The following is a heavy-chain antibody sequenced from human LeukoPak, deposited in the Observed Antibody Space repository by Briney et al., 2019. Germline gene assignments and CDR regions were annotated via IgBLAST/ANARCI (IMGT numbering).Heavy chain of an antibody. CDR3: ARLFSGSLDY. J-gene: IGHJ4*02. D-gene: IGHD1-26*01. CDR2: IYSSGNT. CDR1: GGFISSYY. V-gene: IGHV4-59*01. Sequence: SETLSLNCTVSGGFISSYYWSWIRRPPGKGLEWIGYIYSSGNTNYNPSLKSRVTISVDTSKNQFSLKLSSVTAADTAVYYCARLFSGSLDYWGQGTLVTVSS.